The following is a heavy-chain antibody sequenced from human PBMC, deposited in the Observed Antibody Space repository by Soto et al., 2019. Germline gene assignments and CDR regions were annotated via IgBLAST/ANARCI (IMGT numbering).Heavy chain of an antibody. V-gene: IGHV3-23*01. D-gene: IGHD3-10*01. CDR3: ACLAWFGDPVPPFDC. CDR1: GFTFSTYA. CDR2: ISGSGGST. Sequence: GGSLRLSCAASGFTFSTYAMAWVRQAPGKGLEWVSGISGSGGSTNHAESVKGRFIISRDNSKTMVYLQMNSLRPEDTAVYYCACLAWFGDPVPPFDCWGQGTVVTGLL. J-gene: IGHJ4*02.